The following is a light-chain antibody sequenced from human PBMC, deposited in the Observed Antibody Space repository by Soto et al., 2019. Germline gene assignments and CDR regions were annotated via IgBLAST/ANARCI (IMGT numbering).Light chain of an antibody. J-gene: IGKJ5*01. Sequence: EIVLTQSPGTLSLSPGERATLSCRASQSVSSFYLAWYQQKPGQAPRLLIYGASSRSTGIPDRFSGSGSGTDFTFTISRLEPEDFAVYYCQQYGSSPITFGQGTRLEIK. CDR3: QQYGSSPIT. V-gene: IGKV3-20*01. CDR1: QSVSSFY. CDR2: GAS.